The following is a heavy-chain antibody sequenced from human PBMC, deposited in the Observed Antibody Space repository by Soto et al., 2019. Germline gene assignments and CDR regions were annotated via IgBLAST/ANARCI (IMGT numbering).Heavy chain of an antibody. V-gene: IGHV4-39*01. CDR1: GGSISSSSYY. CDR2: IYYSGST. J-gene: IGHJ4*02. D-gene: IGHD4-4*01. Sequence: SETLSLTCTVSGGSISSSSYYWGWIRQPPGKGLEWIGSIYYSGSTYYNPSLKSRVTISVDTSKNQFSLKLSSVTAADTAVYYCASIAYSNYSVLIDYWGQGTLVTVSS. CDR3: ASIAYSNYSVLIDY.